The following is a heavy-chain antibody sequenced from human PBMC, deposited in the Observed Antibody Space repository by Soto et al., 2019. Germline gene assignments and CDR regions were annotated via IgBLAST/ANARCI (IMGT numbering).Heavy chain of an antibody. V-gene: IGHV1-69*06. D-gene: IGHD5-12*01. Sequence: QVQLVQSGAEVKKPGSSVKVSCKASGGTFSSYAISWVRQAPGQGLEWMGGVIPIFGTANYAQKFQGRVTITADKSTSTAYMELSSLRSEDTAVYYCAGGDGYNYGVAFDYWGQGTLVTVSS. CDR1: GGTFSSYA. CDR3: AGGDGYNYGVAFDY. J-gene: IGHJ4*02. CDR2: VIPIFGTA.